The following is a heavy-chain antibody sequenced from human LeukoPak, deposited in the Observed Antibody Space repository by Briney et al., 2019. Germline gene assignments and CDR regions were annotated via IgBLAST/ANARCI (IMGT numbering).Heavy chain of an antibody. CDR1: GGTFSSYA. Sequence: SVKVSCKASGGTFSSYAISWVRQTPGQGLEWMGGIIPIFGTANYAQKFQGRVTITADESTSTAYMELSSLRSEDTAVYYCATSTVVKYFAWFDPWGQGTLVTVSS. V-gene: IGHV1-69*13. CDR3: ATSTVVKYFAWFDP. J-gene: IGHJ5*02. D-gene: IGHD4-23*01. CDR2: IIPIFGTA.